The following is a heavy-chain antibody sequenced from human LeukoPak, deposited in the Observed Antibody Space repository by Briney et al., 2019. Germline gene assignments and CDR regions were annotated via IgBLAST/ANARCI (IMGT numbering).Heavy chain of an antibody. CDR2: FSTRSGII. V-gene: IGHV3-48*02. CDR3: ARDQDYGFDY. CDR1: GFTFSSYS. D-gene: IGHD4-17*01. Sequence: QPGRSLRLSCAASGFTFSSYSMNWVRQAPGKGLEWVSYFSTRSGIISYAGSVKGRFAISRDNAKNSLYLQMNSLRDEDTAVYYCARDQDYGFDYWGQGTLVTVSS. J-gene: IGHJ4*02.